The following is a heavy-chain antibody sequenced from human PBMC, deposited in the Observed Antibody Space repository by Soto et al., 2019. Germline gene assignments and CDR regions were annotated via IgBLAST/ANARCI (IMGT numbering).Heavy chain of an antibody. Sequence: GGSLRLSCAASGFTFSSYSMNWVREAPGKGLEWVSSISSSSSYIYYADSVKGRFTISRDNAKISLYLQVNSLRAEDTAVYYCARDMVGEHYYYYGMDVWGQGTTVTVSS. CDR1: GFTFSSYS. CDR2: ISSSSSYI. V-gene: IGHV3-21*01. J-gene: IGHJ6*02. D-gene: IGHD3-16*01. CDR3: ARDMVGEHYYYYGMDV.